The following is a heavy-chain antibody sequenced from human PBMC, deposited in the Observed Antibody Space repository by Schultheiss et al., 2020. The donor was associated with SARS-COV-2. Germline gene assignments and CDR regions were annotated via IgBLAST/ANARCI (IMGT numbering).Heavy chain of an antibody. V-gene: IGHV1-8*01. CDR1: GYTFTSYD. CDR2: MNPNSGNT. CDR3: ARDGDYDILTGYYRAGDY. D-gene: IGHD3-9*01. Sequence: ASVKVSCKASGYTFTSYDINWVRQATGQGLEWMGWMNPNSGNTGYAQKLQGRVTMTTDTSTSTAYMELRSLRSDDTAVYYCARDGDYDILTGYYRAGDYWGQGTLVTVSS. J-gene: IGHJ4*02.